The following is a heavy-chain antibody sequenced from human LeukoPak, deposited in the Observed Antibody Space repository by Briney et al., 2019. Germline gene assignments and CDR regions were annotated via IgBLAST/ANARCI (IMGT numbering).Heavy chain of an antibody. CDR1: GGSISSSSYY. Sequence: PSETLSLTCTVSGGSISSSSYYWGWIRQPPGQGLEWIGSIYYSGSTYYNPSLKSRVTISVDTSKNQFSLKLSSVTAADTAVYYCARHYKLAAADPWGQGTLVTVSS. V-gene: IGHV4-39*01. D-gene: IGHD6-13*01. CDR2: IYYSGST. CDR3: ARHYKLAAADP. J-gene: IGHJ5*02.